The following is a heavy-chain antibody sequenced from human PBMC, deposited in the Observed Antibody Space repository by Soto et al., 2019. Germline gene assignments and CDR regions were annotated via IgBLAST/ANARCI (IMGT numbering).Heavy chain of an antibody. V-gene: IGHV3-30*18. CDR2: SSYDGSDN. CDR1: GFTFNNYG. CDR3: AKDSSDGYLDH. J-gene: IGHJ4*02. Sequence: GGSLRLSCAASGFTFNNYGMHWVRQAPGKGLEWVAFSSYDGSDNYYADSVKGRFTISRDKARSTLLLQVNGLRAEDTAVYYCAKDSSDGYLDHWGQGTLVTVSS.